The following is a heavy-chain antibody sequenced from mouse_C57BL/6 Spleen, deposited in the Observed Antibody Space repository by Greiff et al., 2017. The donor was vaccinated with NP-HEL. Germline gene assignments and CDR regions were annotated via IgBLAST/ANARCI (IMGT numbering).Heavy chain of an antibody. CDR3: ARSPNLLLRGYAMDY. V-gene: IGHV1-53*01. D-gene: IGHD1-1*01. J-gene: IGHJ4*01. Sequence: VQLQQPGTELVKPGASVKLSCKASGYTFTSYWMHWVKQRPGQGLEWIGNINPSNGGTNYNEKFKSKATLPVDKSSSTAYMQLSSLTSEDSAVYYCARSPNLLLRGYAMDYWGQGTSVTVSS. CDR1: GYTFTSYW. CDR2: INPSNGGT.